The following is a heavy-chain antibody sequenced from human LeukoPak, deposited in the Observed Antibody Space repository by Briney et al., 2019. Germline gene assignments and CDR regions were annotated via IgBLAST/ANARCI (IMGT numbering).Heavy chain of an antibody. CDR1: GFTFTSYE. D-gene: IGHD3-22*01. CDR3: AKGGYYERPWYFDY. CDR2: LSGSGRAI. Sequence: GGSLRLSCAASGFTFTSYEMNWVRQAPGKGLEWVSHLSGSGRAIYYADSVKGRFTISRDNAKNALYLQMNSLRAEDTAVYYCAKGGYYERPWYFDYWGQGTLVTVSS. V-gene: IGHV3-48*03. J-gene: IGHJ4*02.